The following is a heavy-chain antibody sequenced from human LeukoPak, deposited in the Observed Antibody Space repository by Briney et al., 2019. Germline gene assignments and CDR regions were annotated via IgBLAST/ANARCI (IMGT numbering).Heavy chain of an antibody. J-gene: IGHJ6*02. D-gene: IGHD2-2*01. V-gene: IGHV4-34*01. CDR3: ARLARQLPYYYYYGMDV. Sequence: SETLSLTCAVYGGSFSGYYWSWIRQPPGKGPEWIGEINHSGSTNYNPSLKSRVTISVDTSKNQFSLKLSSVTAADTAVYYCARLARQLPYYYYYGMDVWGQGTTVTVSS. CDR2: INHSGST. CDR1: GGSFSGYY.